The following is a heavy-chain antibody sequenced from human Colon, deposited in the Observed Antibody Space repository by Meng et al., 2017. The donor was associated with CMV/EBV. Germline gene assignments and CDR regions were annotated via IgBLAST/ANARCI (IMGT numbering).Heavy chain of an antibody. D-gene: IGHD2-2*01. CDR3: ARGVVVPAATYGMDV. J-gene: IGHJ6*02. V-gene: IGHV3-7*01. CDR2: IKQDGSEK. Sequence: GESLKISCAASGFTVSSYWMSWVRQAPGKGLEWVANIKQDGSEKYYVDSVKGRFTISRDNAKNSLYLQMNSLRAEDTAVYYCARGVVVPAATYGMDVWGQGTTVTRLL. CDR1: GFTVSSYW.